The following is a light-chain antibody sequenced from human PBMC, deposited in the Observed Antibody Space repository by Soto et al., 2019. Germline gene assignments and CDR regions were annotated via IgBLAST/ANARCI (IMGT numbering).Light chain of an antibody. J-gene: IGKJ1*01. CDR3: QQYNSYSPET. CDR2: AAS. Sequence: AIRMTQSPAPLAASTRDTVTITCRASQGISSYLAWYQQKPGKAPKLLIYAASTLQSGVPSRFSGSGSGTEFTLTISSLQPDDFATYYCQQYNSYSPETFGQGTKVDIK. CDR1: QGISSY. V-gene: IGKV1-8*01.